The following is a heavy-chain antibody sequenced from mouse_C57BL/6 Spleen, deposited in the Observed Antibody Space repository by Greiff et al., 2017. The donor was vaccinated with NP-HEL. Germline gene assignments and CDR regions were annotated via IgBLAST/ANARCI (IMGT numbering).Heavy chain of an antibody. D-gene: IGHD1-1*01. Sequence: VQLQQSGAELVRPGASVTLSCKALGYTFTDYEMHWVKQTPVHGLEWIGAIDPETGGTAYNQKFKGKATLTADKSSSTAYMELRSLTSEDSAVYYCTRKDYYGSSSFAYWGQGTLVTVSA. CDR3: TRKDYYGSSSFAY. CDR1: GYTFTDYE. V-gene: IGHV1-15*01. CDR2: IDPETGGT. J-gene: IGHJ3*01.